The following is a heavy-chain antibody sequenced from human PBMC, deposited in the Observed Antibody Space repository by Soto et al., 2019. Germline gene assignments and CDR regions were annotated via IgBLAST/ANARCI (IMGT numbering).Heavy chain of an antibody. D-gene: IGHD2-2*01. V-gene: IGHV4-61*08. CDR1: GGSISSGGYY. Sequence: SETLSLTCTVSGGSISSGGYYWSWIRQHPGKGLEWIGYIYYSGSTNYNPSLKSRVTISVDTSKNQFSLKLSSVTAADTAVYYCASKIGGTSHAMDVWDKGTTVTVSS. CDR3: ASKIGGTSHAMDV. CDR2: IYYSGST. J-gene: IGHJ6*03.